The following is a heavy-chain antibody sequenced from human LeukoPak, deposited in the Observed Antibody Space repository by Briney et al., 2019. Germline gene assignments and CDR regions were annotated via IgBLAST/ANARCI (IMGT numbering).Heavy chain of an antibody. Sequence: GGSLRLSCAASGFTFSSYSMNWIRQAPGKGLEWVSSISSSSSYIYYVDSVKGRFTISRDNAKNSLYLQMNSLRAEDTAVYYCARDFVGATTADYWGQGTLVTVSS. CDR2: ISSSSSYI. J-gene: IGHJ4*02. V-gene: IGHV3-21*01. D-gene: IGHD1-26*01. CDR3: ARDFVGATTADY. CDR1: GFTFSSYS.